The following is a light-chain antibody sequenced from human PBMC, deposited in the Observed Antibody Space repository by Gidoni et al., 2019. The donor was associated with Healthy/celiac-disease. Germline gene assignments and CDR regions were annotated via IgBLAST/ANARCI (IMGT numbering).Light chain of an antibody. J-gene: IGKJ2*01. Sequence: DIVMTQSPDSLAVSLGERATINCKSSQSVLYSSNNKNYLAWYKQKPGQPPKLLIYWASTRESGVPDRFSGRGSGTEFTLTISSLQAEDVAVYYCQQYYSTPPTFGQGTKLEIK. CDR1: QSVLYSSNNKNY. V-gene: IGKV4-1*01. CDR2: WAS. CDR3: QQYYSTPPT.